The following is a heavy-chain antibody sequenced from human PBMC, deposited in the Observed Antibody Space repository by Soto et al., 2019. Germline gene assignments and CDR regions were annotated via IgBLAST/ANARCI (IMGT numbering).Heavy chain of an antibody. D-gene: IGHD2-15*01. CDR1: GFTFSSYA. CDR2: ISGSGGST. V-gene: IGHV3-23*01. CDR3: AKDGGGYCSGGGCYLDAFDI. J-gene: IGHJ3*02. Sequence: GGSLRLSCAASGFTFSSYAMSWVRQAPGKGLEWVSAISGSGGSTYYADSVKGRFTISRDNSKNTLYLQMNSLRAEDTAVYYCAKDGGGYCSGGGCYLDAFDIWGQGTMVTVSS.